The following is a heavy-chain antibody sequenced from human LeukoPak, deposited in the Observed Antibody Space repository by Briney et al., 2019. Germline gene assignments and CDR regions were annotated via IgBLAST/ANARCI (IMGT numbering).Heavy chain of an antibody. Sequence: PSETLSLTCTVSGGSISSRGYYWGWIRQPPGKGLEWIGSMYYSGSTYYNPSLKSRVTISLEMSKHQFSLNLTSVTAADTAVYYCASNTGTVFDYWGQGALVTVSS. CDR3: ASNTGTVFDY. D-gene: IGHD7-27*01. J-gene: IGHJ4*02. CDR1: GGSISSRGYY. V-gene: IGHV4-39*07. CDR2: MYYSGST.